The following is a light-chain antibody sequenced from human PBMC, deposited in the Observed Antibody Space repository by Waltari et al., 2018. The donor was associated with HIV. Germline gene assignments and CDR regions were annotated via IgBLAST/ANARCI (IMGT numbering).Light chain of an antibody. CDR2: RRH. J-gene: IGLJ3*02. CDR1: NSDIGVNT. V-gene: IGLV1-44*01. CDR3: SACDDTLQVV. Sequence: QSVLTQPPSVSGLPGQKVTISCSGSNSDIGVNTVTLYQQFPGRAPKLVAYRRHQGRYGVPDRCSGSKSGTAASLAINGVQAEDEATYFCSACDDTLQVVFGGGTKLTVL.